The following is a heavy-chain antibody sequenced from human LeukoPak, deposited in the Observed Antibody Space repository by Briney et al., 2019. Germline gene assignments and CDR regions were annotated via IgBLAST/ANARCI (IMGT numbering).Heavy chain of an antibody. Sequence: GASVTVSCTASGGTFSIYAISWVRQAPGQGLEWMGRIIPILGIANYAHKFQGRVTITADKSTSTAYMELNSLRSEDTAVYYCASPDGYYWGQGTLVTVSS. CDR2: IIPILGIA. V-gene: IGHV1-69*04. CDR1: GGTFSIYA. D-gene: IGHD1-14*01. CDR3: ASPDGYY. J-gene: IGHJ4*02.